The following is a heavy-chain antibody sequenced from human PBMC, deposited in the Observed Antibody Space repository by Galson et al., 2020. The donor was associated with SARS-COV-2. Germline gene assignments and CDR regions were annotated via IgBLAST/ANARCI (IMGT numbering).Heavy chain of an antibody. Sequence: GGSLRLSCAASGFTFSSYGMHWVRQAPGKGLEWVADIWYAGSNKYYADSVKGRFTISRDNSKNTLYLQMNSLRAEDTAVYYCARGAGRFDRRGRGSLVTVSS. CDR1: GFTFSSYG. D-gene: IGHD6-13*01. J-gene: IGHJ5*02. V-gene: IGHV3-33*01. CDR2: IWYAGSNK. CDR3: ARGAGRFDR.